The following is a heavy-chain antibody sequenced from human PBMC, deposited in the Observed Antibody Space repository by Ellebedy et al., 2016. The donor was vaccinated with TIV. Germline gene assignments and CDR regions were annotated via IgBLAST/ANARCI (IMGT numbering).Heavy chain of an antibody. V-gene: IGHV3-7*01. CDR2: IKQDGSEE. CDR1: GFTFHSYW. D-gene: IGHD3-10*01. J-gene: IGHJ4*02. CDR3: ATFLYRGPLDY. Sequence: GESLKISCAVSGFTFHSYWMSWVRQAPGKGLEWVANIKQDGSEEYYVDSVKGRFTISRDNAKNSMYLLMDSLRAEDTAVYYCATFLYRGPLDYWGQGTLVTVSS.